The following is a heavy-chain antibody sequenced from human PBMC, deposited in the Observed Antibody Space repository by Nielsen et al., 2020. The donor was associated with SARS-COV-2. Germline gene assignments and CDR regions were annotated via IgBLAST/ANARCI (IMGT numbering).Heavy chain of an antibody. J-gene: IGHJ4*02. CDR3: ARDEARGSSWYSFDY. D-gene: IGHD6-13*01. V-gene: IGHV1-18*01. Sequence: ASVKVSCKASGYTFTSYGISWVRQAPGQGLEWMGWISAYNGNTNYAQKLQGRVTMTTDTSTSTAYMELRSLRSDDTAVYYCARDEARGSSWYSFDYWGQGTLVTVSS. CDR1: GYTFTSYG. CDR2: ISAYNGNT.